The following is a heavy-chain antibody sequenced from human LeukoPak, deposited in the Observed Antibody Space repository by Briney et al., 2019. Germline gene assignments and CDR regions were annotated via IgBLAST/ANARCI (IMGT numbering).Heavy chain of an antibody. CDR2: INPNSGGT. CDR1: GYTFTGYY. CDR3: ARDGSSSWPMLIDYYMDV. V-gene: IGHV1-2*02. J-gene: IGHJ6*03. D-gene: IGHD6-13*01. Sequence: GASVKVSCKASGYTFTGYYMHWVRQAPGQGLEWMGWINPNSGGTNYAQKFQGRVTMTRGTSISTAYMELSRLRSDDTAVYYCARDGSSSWPMLIDYYMDVWGKGTTVTVSS.